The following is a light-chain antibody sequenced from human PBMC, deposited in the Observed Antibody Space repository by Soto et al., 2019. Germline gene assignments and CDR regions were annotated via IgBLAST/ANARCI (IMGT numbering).Light chain of an antibody. V-gene: IGLV2-14*01. Sequence: QSALTQPASVSGSPGQSITISCTGTSSDVGGYDYVSRYQQHPGKAPKLMIYEVSNRPSGISNRFSGSKSGNTASLTISGLQAEDEADYYCSSYTSSSTVVVFGGGTKVTVL. CDR3: SSYTSSSTVVV. J-gene: IGLJ2*01. CDR1: SSDVGGYDY. CDR2: EVS.